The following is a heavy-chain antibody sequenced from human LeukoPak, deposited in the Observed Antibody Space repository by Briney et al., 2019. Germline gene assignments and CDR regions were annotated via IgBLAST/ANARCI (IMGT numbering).Heavy chain of an antibody. D-gene: IGHD2-15*01. V-gene: IGHV3-7*03. CDR2: IKQDGSDK. CDR3: ARKMVVGSYFDY. J-gene: IGHJ4*02. CDR1: GFTFSSYW. Sequence: GVLRLSCAASGFTFSSYWMRWVRQAPGKGLEWVANIKQDGSDKYYVDSVKGRFTISRDNAKNSLYLQINSLRAEDTAVYYCARKMVVGSYFDYWGQGTPVTVSS.